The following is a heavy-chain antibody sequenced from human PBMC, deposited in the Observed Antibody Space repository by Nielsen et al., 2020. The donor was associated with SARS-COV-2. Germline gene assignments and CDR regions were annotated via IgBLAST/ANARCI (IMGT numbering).Heavy chain of an antibody. V-gene: IGHV5-51*01. CDR3: ARVPGYDFWSGYRRDYYYGMDV. CDR2: IYPGDSDT. J-gene: IGHJ6*02. D-gene: IGHD3-3*01. CDR1: GYSFTSYW. Sequence: GESLKISYKGSGYSFTSYWIGWVRQMPGKGLEWMGIIYPGDSDTRYSPSFQGQVTISADKSISTAYLQWSSLKASDTAMYYCARVPGYDFWSGYRRDYYYGMDVWGQGTTVTVSS.